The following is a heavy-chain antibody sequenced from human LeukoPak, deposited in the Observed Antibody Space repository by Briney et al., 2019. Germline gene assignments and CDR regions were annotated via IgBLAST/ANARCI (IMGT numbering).Heavy chain of an antibody. CDR3: ARRPAVPYYYDSSGYYYRGLDY. CDR1: GFTVSSNY. J-gene: IGHJ4*02. Sequence: GGSLRLSCAASGFTVSSNYMSWVRQAPGKGLEWVSVIYSGGSTYYADSVKGRFTISRDNSKNTLYLQMNSLRAEATAVYYCARRPAVPYYYDSSGYYYRGLDYWGQGTLVTVSS. V-gene: IGHV3-66*01. D-gene: IGHD3-22*01. CDR2: IYSGGST.